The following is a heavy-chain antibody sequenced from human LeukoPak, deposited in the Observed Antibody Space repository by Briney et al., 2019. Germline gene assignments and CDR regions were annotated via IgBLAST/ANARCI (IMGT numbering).Heavy chain of an antibody. CDR3: ARGSGGGSYYGYYYYYMDV. J-gene: IGHJ6*03. Sequence: ASVKVSCKASGYTFTGYYMHWVRQAPGQGLEGMGWINPNSGGTNYAQKFQGRVTMTRDTSISTAYMELSRLRSDDTAVYYCARGSGGGSYYGYYYYYMDVWGKGTTVTVSS. CDR1: GYTFTGYY. CDR2: INPNSGGT. D-gene: IGHD1-26*01. V-gene: IGHV1-2*02.